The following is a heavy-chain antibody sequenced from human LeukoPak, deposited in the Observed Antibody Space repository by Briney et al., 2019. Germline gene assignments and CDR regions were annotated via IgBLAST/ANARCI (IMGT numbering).Heavy chain of an antibody. J-gene: IGHJ4*02. CDR2: ISYDGSNK. CDR3: AGEGYSYGYDY. CDR1: GLTFSSYA. Sequence: GRSLRLSCAASGLTFSSYAMHWVRQAPGKGLEWVAVISYDGSNKYYADSVKGRFTISRDNSKNTLYLQMNSLRAEDTAVYYCAGEGYSYGYDYWGQGTLVTVSS. V-gene: IGHV3-30*04. D-gene: IGHD5-18*01.